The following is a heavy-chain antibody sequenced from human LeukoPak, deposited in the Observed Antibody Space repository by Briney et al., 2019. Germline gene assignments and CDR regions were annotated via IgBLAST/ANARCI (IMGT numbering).Heavy chain of an antibody. D-gene: IGHD3-10*01. J-gene: IGHJ6*03. CDR3: ASAWFGEFDYYYMDV. CDR1: GGSISSYY. V-gene: IGHV4-59*08. CDR2: IYHSGST. Sequence: SETLSLTCTVSGGSISSYYWSWIRQPPGKGLEWIGSIYHSGSTYYNPSLKSRVTISVDTSKNQFSLKLSSVTAADTAVYYCASAWFGEFDYYYMDVWGKGTTVTVSS.